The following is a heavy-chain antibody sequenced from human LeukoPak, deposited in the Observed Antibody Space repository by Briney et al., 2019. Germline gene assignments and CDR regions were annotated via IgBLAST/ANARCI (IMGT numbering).Heavy chain of an antibody. Sequence: GGSLRLSCTVSGFTVSSNSMSWVRQAPGKGLEWVSFIYSDNTHYSDSVKGRFTISRDNAKNSLYLQMNSLRSEDTAVYDCARVRGIAAAGKGWFDPWGQGTLVTVSS. CDR3: ARVRGIAAAGKGWFDP. CDR1: GFTVSSNS. V-gene: IGHV3-53*01. J-gene: IGHJ5*02. CDR2: IYSDNT. D-gene: IGHD6-13*01.